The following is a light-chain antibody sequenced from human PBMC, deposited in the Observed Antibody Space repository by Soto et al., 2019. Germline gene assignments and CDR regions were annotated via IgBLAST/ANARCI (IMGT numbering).Light chain of an antibody. V-gene: IGKV3-11*01. J-gene: IGKJ4*01. Sequence: EIVLTQSPATLSLSPGDRATLSCRASQSVGSCLAWYQQKPGQTPRLLIYEASNRATGVPARFSGSGSGTDFTLTISSLEPDDFAIYYCQQRSNWPPLTFGGGTKVEIK. CDR1: QSVGSC. CDR2: EAS. CDR3: QQRSNWPPLT.